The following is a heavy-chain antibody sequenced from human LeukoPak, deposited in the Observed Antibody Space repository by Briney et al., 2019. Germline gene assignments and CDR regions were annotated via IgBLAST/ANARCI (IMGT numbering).Heavy chain of an antibody. Sequence: GGSLRLSCAASGFTVSSSWMTCVRQAPGKGLEWVANIKQDGSEIYYVDSVKGRFTISRDNAKNSLYLQMNSLGAEDTALYYCARRGTSSSWAHFDFWGQGTLVTVSS. CDR3: ARRGTSSSWAHFDF. V-gene: IGHV3-7*05. D-gene: IGHD6-13*01. CDR2: IKQDGSEI. J-gene: IGHJ4*02. CDR1: GFTVSSSW.